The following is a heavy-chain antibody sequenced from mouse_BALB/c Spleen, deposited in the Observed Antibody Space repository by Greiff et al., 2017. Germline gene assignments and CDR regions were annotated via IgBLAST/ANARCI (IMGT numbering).Heavy chain of an antibody. V-gene: IGHV2-2*02. CDR2: IWSGGST. Sequence: VHLVESGPGLVQPSQSLSITCTVSGFSLTSYGVHWVRQSPGKGLEWLGVIWSGGSTDYNAAFISRLSISKDNSKSQVFFKMNSLQANDTAIYYCARKRGGYYAMDYWGQGTSVTVSS. CDR3: ARKRGGYYAMDY. J-gene: IGHJ4*01. CDR1: GFSLTSYG.